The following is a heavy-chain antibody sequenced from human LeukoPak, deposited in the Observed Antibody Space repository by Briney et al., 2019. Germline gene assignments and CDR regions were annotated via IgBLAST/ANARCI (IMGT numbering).Heavy chain of an antibody. CDR1: GLXFSNAW. CDR3: TTASAAFDY. D-gene: IGHD2-2*01. J-gene: IGHJ4*02. V-gene: IGHV3-15*01. Sequence: PGGSLRLSCEASGLXFSNAWISWVRQAPGKGLEWVGRIKSKADGGTTDYAAPVKGRFTISRDDSKNTLYLEMNSLKTEDTAVYHCTTASAAFDYWGQGTLVTVSS. CDR2: IKSKADGGTT.